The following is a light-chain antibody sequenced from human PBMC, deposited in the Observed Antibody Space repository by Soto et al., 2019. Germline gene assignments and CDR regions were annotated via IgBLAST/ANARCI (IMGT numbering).Light chain of an antibody. J-gene: IGKJ1*01. V-gene: IGKV3-15*01. CDR3: QPYHNLWT. CDR2: RAS. Sequence: DMGMTQSPATLSVSQGERATLSCTASHYIYSNVAWFQQIPGQAPRLLIYRASTRATGTPATFSGSGSGTELTLTITSLQSEDFALYYCQPYHNLWTFGQGTKVDIK. CDR1: HYIYSN.